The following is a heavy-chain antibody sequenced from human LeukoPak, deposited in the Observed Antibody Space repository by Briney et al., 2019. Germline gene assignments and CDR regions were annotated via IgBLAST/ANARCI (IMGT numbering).Heavy chain of an antibody. CDR3: AKVAKYYYGSETYYFFEH. CDR2: MKQDGREK. D-gene: IGHD3-10*01. V-gene: IGHV3-7*01. Sequence: GGTLRLSCAASGFTFNDYGMSWVRQAPGKGLEWVANMKQDGREKYLVDSVKGRFTISRDNDKNSLYLQMNSLRVEDTAVYYCAKVAKYYYGSETYYFFEHWGQGTPVTASS. CDR1: GFTFNDYG. J-gene: IGHJ4*02.